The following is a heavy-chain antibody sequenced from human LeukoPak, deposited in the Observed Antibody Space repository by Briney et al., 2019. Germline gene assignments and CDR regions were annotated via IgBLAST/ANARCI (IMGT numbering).Heavy chain of an antibody. V-gene: IGHV1-2*02. D-gene: IGHD6-13*01. Sequence: GASVKVSCKASGYIFTGYYMHWVRQAPGQGLEWMGWINPNSGDTNYAQKFQGRVTMTRDTSISTAYMELSRLRSEDTAVYYCARAASWSPIGDTYYYMDVWGKGTTVTISS. J-gene: IGHJ6*03. CDR2: INPNSGDT. CDR1: GYIFTGYY. CDR3: ARAASWSPIGDTYYYMDV.